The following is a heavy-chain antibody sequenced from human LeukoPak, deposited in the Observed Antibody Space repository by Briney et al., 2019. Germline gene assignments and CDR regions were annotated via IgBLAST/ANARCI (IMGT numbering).Heavy chain of an antibody. CDR3: AKRGYSSSWTTFDS. CDR1: GFTFSSYA. J-gene: IGHJ4*02. D-gene: IGHD6-13*01. Sequence: GGSLRLSCAATGFTFSSYAMSWVRQAPGKGLEWVSTISHTGGNTYYADSVKGRFTISRDNSKNTLYLQMNSLRAEDTAVYYCAKRGYSSSWTTFDSWGQGTLVTVSS. V-gene: IGHV3-23*01. CDR2: ISHTGGNT.